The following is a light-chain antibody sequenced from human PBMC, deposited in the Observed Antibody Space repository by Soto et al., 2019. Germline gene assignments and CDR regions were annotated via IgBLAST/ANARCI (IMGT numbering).Light chain of an antibody. CDR1: QGISSY. CDR2: AAS. V-gene: IGKV1-9*01. CDR3: QQLNSYPWT. J-gene: IGKJ1*01. Sequence: DIQLTQSPSFLSASVGDRVTITCRASQGISSYLAWYQQKPGKAPKLLIYAASTLQSGVPSRFSGSGSGTELTLTISRLQPEDFATYYCQQLNSYPWTFGQGTKVEIK.